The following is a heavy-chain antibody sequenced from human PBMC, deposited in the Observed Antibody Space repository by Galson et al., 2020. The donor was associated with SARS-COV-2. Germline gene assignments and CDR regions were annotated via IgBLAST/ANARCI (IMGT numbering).Heavy chain of an antibody. CDR2: TYYMYKRYN. CDR3: AREDLSGRSYFEY. CDR1: GARVSNNSAA. J-gene: IGHJ4*02. V-gene: IGHV6-1*01. Sequence: SQTLSLTCGISGARVSNNSAAWNWIRQSPSRGLEWLGRTYYMYKRYNDYGESVKSRITFNPDTSKNQVSLQLTSVTPEDTAVYYCAREDLSGRSYFEYWGQGTLVTVSS. D-gene: IGHD3-3*01.